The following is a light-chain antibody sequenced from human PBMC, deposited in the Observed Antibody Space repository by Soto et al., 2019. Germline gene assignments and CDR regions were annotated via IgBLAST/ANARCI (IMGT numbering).Light chain of an antibody. CDR1: QSVSSSY. V-gene: IGKV3-20*01. J-gene: IGKJ2*01. CDR3: QQYGSSPAHWGYT. CDR2: GAS. Sequence: EIVLTQSPGTLSLSPGERATLSCRASQSVSSSYLAWYQQKPGQAPRLLIYGASSRATGIPDRFSGSGSGTDFTLTISRLEPEDFAVYYCQQYGSSPAHWGYTFGQGTKLEIK.